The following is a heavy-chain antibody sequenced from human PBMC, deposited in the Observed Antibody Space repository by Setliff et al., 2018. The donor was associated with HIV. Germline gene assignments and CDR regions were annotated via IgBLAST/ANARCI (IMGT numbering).Heavy chain of an antibody. D-gene: IGHD4-17*01. V-gene: IGHV4-38-2*01. J-gene: IGHJ6*02. CDR3: TRGGPTVAYGVDV. CDR2: IYLSGST. Sequence: PSETLSLTCAVSGYSISGSYYWAWIRQPPGKGLEWIANIYLSGSTNYNPSLKGRVTISLDTSKNQFYLKLNSVTAADTAIYYCTRGGPTVAYGVDVWGQGTTVTVS. CDR1: GYSISGSYY.